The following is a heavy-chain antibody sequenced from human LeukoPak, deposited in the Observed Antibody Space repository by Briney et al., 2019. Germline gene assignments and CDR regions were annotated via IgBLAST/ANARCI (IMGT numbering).Heavy chain of an antibody. Sequence: GRSLILSCAASGFSFSSSAMNWGRPAPGKGLEGVSAISGSGGSTYYADSVKGRFTISRDNSKNTLYLQMNSLRAEDTAVYYCAKSNGYGLIDIWGQGTMVTVSS. CDR1: GFSFSSSA. CDR3: AKSNGYGLIDI. D-gene: IGHD3-10*01. CDR2: ISGSGGST. V-gene: IGHV3-23*01. J-gene: IGHJ3*02.